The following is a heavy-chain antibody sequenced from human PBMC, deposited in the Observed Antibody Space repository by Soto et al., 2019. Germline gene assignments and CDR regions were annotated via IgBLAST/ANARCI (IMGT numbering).Heavy chain of an antibody. V-gene: IGHV2-5*01. CDR1: GFSRPTTGVG. J-gene: IGHJ4*02. Sequence: SGPTLVNPTHTHTLTCTFSGFSRPTTGVGVGWIRHAPGKALEWLAMDYWNDESRNSPSPKSRPTNTQHTSKNKVVLTLTYVDPVDSSRSLCVHYDRVVYFSHIDFWGQGTLVTVSS. CDR2: DYWNDES. CDR3: VHYDRVVYFSHIDF. D-gene: IGHD3-22*01.